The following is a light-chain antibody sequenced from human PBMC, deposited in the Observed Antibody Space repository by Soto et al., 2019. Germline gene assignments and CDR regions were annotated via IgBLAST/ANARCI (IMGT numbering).Light chain of an antibody. V-gene: IGKV3D-20*01. CDR1: QRVSSSY. CDR3: QQYGIYPIT. CDR2: DAS. J-gene: IGKJ5*01. Sequence: EIVLTQSPSTMSLSPGERATLSCGASQRVSSSYVAWYQMKAGLAPRLLIHDASTRASGIPDRFRGSKSGTDFTLTIRGLEPEDAAIYYCQQYGIYPITFGQGTRLE.